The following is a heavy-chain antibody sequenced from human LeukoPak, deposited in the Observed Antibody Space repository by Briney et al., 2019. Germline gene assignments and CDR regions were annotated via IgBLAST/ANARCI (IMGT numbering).Heavy chain of an antibody. CDR3: ARPTSYDYAWGSYRLDY. Sequence: GGSLRLSCAASGFTFSIYGMHWVRQAPGKGLKWVAVIWEDGSNIYYADSVKGRFTISRDNSKNTLYLQMNSLRVEDTAVYYCARPTSYDYAWGSYRLDYWGQGTLVTVSS. D-gene: IGHD3-16*02. V-gene: IGHV3-33*01. CDR1: GFTFSIYG. J-gene: IGHJ4*02. CDR2: IWEDGSNI.